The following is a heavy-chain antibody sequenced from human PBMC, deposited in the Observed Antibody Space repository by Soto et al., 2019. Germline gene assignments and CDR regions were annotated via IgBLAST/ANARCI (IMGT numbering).Heavy chain of an antibody. CDR3: ARIRYGSYWDY. D-gene: IGHD3-9*01. CDR2: IKQDGSEK. Sequence: EVQLVESGGGLVQPGGSLRLSCAASGFTFSSYWMSWVRQAPGKGLEWVANIKQDGSEKYCVDSVKGRFTISRDNAKNSLYLQMNSLRAEDTAVYYCARIRYGSYWDYWGQGTLVTVSS. J-gene: IGHJ4*02. CDR1: GFTFSSYW. V-gene: IGHV3-7*05.